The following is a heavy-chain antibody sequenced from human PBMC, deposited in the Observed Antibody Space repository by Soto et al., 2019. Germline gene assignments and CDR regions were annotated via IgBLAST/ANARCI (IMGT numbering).Heavy chain of an antibody. Sequence: QITLKESGPTLVKPTQTLTLTCTFSGFSLSTSGVGVGWIRQPPGKALEWLALIYWNDDKRYSPSLKSRLTITKDTSKNQVVLTMTNMDPVDTATYYCAHRRNQYCSGGSCSSYYFDYWGQGTLVTVSS. V-gene: IGHV2-5*01. J-gene: IGHJ4*02. D-gene: IGHD2-15*01. CDR2: IYWNDDK. CDR3: AHRRNQYCSGGSCSSYYFDY. CDR1: GFSLSTSGVG.